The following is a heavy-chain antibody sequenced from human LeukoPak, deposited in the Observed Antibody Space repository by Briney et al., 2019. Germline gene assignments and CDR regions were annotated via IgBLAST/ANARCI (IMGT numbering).Heavy chain of an antibody. CDR1: GGTFSSYA. CDR3: ATSMVRGVTLDY. Sequence: ASVKVSCKASGGTFSSYAISWVRQAPGQGLEWMGGIIPIFGTANYAQKFQGRVTITTDESTSTAYMELSSLRSEDTAVYYCATSMVRGVTLDYWGQGTLVTVSS. J-gene: IGHJ4*02. V-gene: IGHV1-69*05. D-gene: IGHD3-10*01. CDR2: IIPIFGTA.